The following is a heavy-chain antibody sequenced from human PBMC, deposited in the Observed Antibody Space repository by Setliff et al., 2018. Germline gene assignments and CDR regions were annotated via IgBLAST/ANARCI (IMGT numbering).Heavy chain of an antibody. CDR3: ARFGGSCSSSSCYASDL. CDR1: GFTFKTYS. CDR2: ISGYNSNT. V-gene: IGHV1-18*01. Sequence: ASVKVSCKASGFTFKTYSFSWIRQAPGQGLEWVGWISGYNSNTIYAQNFQGRVTMTTDASTNTAYMELRSLTSDDTAVYFCARFGGSCSSSSCYASDLWGQGTMVTVSS. D-gene: IGHD2-2*01. J-gene: IGHJ3*01.